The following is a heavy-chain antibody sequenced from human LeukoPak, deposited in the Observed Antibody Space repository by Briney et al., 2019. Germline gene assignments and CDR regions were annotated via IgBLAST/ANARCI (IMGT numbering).Heavy chain of an antibody. CDR1: GFTFSSYS. D-gene: IGHD3-9*01. V-gene: IGHV3-48*02. J-gene: IGHJ4*02. CDR3: ARDPYGYFDWLTPDY. Sequence: GGSLGLSCAASGFTFSSYSMNWVRQAPGKGLEWLSYISFSSSTIYYADSVKGRFTISRDNAKNSLYLQMNSLRDEDTAVYYCARDPYGYFDWLTPDYWGQGTLVTVSS. CDR2: ISFSSSTI.